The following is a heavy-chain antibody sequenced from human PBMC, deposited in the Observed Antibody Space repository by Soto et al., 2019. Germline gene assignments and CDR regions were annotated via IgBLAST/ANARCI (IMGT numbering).Heavy chain of an antibody. Sequence: QVQLVQSGAELKKPGSSVKVSCKASGGTFSSYAISWVRQAPGQGLEWVGVIIPSFGTANYAQKFQGRVTITADESTSTAYMELSSLRAEATAVYYGAGEVPAAKHHLDYYYGMDVWGQGTTVTVSS. D-gene: IGHD2-2*01. CDR1: GGTFSSYA. J-gene: IGHJ6*02. V-gene: IGHV1-69*01. CDR3: AGEVPAAKHHLDYYYGMDV. CDR2: IIPSFGTA.